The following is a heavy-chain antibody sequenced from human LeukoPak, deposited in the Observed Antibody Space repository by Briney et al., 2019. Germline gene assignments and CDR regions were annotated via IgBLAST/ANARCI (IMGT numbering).Heavy chain of an antibody. Sequence: PGGSLRLSCATSGFRFSKFAMSWFRQAPGKGLEWVSFIGVSGFNIHYADSVKGRFTISRDDSKSMLYLQMNSLRVEDTAVYFCAKGGWDLQGGQGTLVTVSS. CDR3: AKGGWDLQ. CDR2: IGVSGFNI. D-gene: IGHD1-26*01. J-gene: IGHJ4*02. V-gene: IGHV3-23*01. CDR1: GFRFSKFA.